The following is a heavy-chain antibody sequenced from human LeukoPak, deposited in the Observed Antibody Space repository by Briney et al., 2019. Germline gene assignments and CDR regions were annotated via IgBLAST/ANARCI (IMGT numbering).Heavy chain of an antibody. CDR3: AELGITMIGGV. D-gene: IGHD3-10*02. Sequence: GGSLRLSCVASGCTFSDYYMSWIRQAPGKGVAWVSNIRRSGSTIYYADSVKGRFTISRDNAKNSLYLQMNSLRAEDTAVYYCAELGITMIGGVWGKGTTVTISS. CDR1: GCTFSDYY. V-gene: IGHV3-11*04. CDR2: IRRSGSTI. J-gene: IGHJ6*04.